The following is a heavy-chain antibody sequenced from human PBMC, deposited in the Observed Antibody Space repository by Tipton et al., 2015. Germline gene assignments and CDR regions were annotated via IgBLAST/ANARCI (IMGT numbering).Heavy chain of an antibody. CDR1: GDSVSSDSAA. CDR2: TDYRSKWYN. Sequence: GLVKPSQTLSLTCGISGDSVSSDSAAWHWIRQSPSRGLEWLGRTDYRSKWYNDYAVSVKSRITVNPDTSKNQFSLQLNSVTPEDTAVYYCTRDGSGSLSWFDPWGQGTLVTVSS. V-gene: IGHV6-1*01. J-gene: IGHJ5*02. D-gene: IGHD3-10*01. CDR3: TRDGSGSLSWFDP.